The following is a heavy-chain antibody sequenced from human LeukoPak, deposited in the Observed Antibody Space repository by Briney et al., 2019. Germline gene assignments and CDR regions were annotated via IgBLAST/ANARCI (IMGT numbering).Heavy chain of an antibody. CDR2: IKQDGSEI. CDR1: GFTFSSYW. Sequence: GGSLRLSCAGSGFTFSSYWMSWVRQAPGKGLEWVANIKQDGSEIRYVDSVKGRFTISRDNAKNSLYLQMNSLRAEDTAVYYCARWNDYGDYGGFDYWGQGTLVTVSS. J-gene: IGHJ4*02. V-gene: IGHV3-7*01. CDR3: ARWNDYGDYGGFDY. D-gene: IGHD4-17*01.